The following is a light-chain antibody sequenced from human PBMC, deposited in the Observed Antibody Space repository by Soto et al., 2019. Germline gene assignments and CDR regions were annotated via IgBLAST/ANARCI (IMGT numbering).Light chain of an antibody. CDR3: QQYNNWPLT. Sequence: EIVMTQSPATLSVSPGARATLSCRASQSVNSNLAWYQQKPGQAPRLLIYAASTRATGIPARFSGSGSGTEFTLTISSLQSEEFAVYYCQQYNNWPLTFGGGTKVDIK. V-gene: IGKV3-15*01. J-gene: IGKJ4*01. CDR2: AAS. CDR1: QSVNSN.